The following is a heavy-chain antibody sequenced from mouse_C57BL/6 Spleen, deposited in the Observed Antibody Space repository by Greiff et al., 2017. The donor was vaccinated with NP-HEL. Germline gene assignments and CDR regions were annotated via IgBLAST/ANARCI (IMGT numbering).Heavy chain of an antibody. Sequence: QVQLQQPGAELVKPGASVKLSCKASGYTFTSYWMHWVKQRPGQGLEWIGMIHPNSGSTTYNEKFKSMATLTVDKSSSTAYMQLSSLTSEDSAVYYCARPLYYDYDNNAMDYWGQGTSVTVSS. V-gene: IGHV1-64*01. CDR3: ARPLYYDYDNNAMDY. CDR2: IHPNSGST. J-gene: IGHJ4*01. CDR1: GYTFTSYW. D-gene: IGHD2-4*01.